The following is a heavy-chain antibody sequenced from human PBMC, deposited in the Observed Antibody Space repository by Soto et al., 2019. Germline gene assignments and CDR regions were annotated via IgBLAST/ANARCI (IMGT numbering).Heavy chain of an antibody. J-gene: IGHJ6*02. V-gene: IGHV1-69*18. CDR1: GGTFSSYA. D-gene: IGHD2-15*01. Sequence: QVQLVQSGDEVKKPGPSVKVSCKASGGTFSSYAISCVRQAPGQGLEWMGRIIPIFGTANYAQKFQGRVTITEDESTTTAYMELSSLRSEDTAVYYCARVARSGGSCYSVDYYDAMDVWGQGTTVTVAS. CDR3: ARVARSGGSCYSVDYYDAMDV. CDR2: IIPIFGTA.